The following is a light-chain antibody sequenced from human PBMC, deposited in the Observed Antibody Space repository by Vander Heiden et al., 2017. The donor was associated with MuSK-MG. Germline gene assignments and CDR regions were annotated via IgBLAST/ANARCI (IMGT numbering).Light chain of an antibody. CDR2: DAS. J-gene: IGKJ2*01. V-gene: IGKV1-33*01. Sequence: DSQMTQSPSSLSASVGDRVTITCQASQDISNYLHWYQQKPGKAPKLLIYDASNLDTGVPSQPRGRASGSDLSLSIIIIQRQDIATCFFLQDDNLPQTLGQGTKLEIK. CDR3: LQDDNLPQT. CDR1: QDISNY.